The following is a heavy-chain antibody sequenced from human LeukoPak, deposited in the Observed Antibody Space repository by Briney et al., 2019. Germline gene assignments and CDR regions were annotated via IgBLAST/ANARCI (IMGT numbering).Heavy chain of an antibody. Sequence: SGGSLRLSCAASGLTFRNYNLNWVRQAPGKGLEWVSYIGTNFPYFSSTKHYTDSVRGRFTISRDDAKISLYLEINGLRAEDTAVYYCARDLLFGATSYFDQWGQGAPVTVSS. V-gene: IGHV3-48*01. CDR1: GLTFRNYN. CDR3: ARDLLFGATSYFDQ. D-gene: IGHD2-15*01. CDR2: IGTNFPYFSSTK. J-gene: IGHJ4*02.